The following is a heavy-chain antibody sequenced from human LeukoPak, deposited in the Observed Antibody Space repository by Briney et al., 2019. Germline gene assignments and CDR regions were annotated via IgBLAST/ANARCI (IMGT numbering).Heavy chain of an antibody. CDR1: GFTFSSYW. D-gene: IGHD6-6*01. CDR3: AGGSIAARPGY. CDR2: INSDGSST. J-gene: IGHJ4*02. V-gene: IGHV3-74*01. Sequence: PGGSLRLSCAASGFTFSSYWMHWVRQAPGKGLVWVSRINSDGSSTSYADSVKGRFTISRDNAKNSLYLQMNSLRAEDTAVYYCAGGSIAARPGYWGQGTLVTVSS.